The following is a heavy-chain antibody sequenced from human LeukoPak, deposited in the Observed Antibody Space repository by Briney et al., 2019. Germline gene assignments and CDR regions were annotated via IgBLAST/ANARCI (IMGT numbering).Heavy chain of an antibody. Sequence: ASVKVSCKASGYTFTSYDINWVRQATGQGLEWIGWMNPNNGHTGYAQKFQGRVTMTRNTSISTAYMELSSLRSEDTAVYYCARAEYSSTFGPWGQGTLVTVSS. CDR3: ARAEYSSTFGP. V-gene: IGHV1-8*01. D-gene: IGHD6-13*01. J-gene: IGHJ5*02. CDR1: GYTFTSYD. CDR2: MNPNNGHT.